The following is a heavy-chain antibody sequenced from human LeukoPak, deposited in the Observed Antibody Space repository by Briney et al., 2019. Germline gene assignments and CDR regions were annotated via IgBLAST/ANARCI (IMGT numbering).Heavy chain of an antibody. D-gene: IGHD3-22*01. CDR2: ISSRGRT. Sequence: SETLSLTCTVSGDSISRSYWSWIRQPPGKGLEWIGYISSRGRTTYNPALKSRVTISADTSKNQFSLRLTSATAADTAVYYRAGHRENYYESSHMGFDPWGQGTLVIVSS. CDR3: AGHRENYYESSHMGFDP. J-gene: IGHJ5*02. V-gene: IGHV4-59*08. CDR1: GDSISRSY.